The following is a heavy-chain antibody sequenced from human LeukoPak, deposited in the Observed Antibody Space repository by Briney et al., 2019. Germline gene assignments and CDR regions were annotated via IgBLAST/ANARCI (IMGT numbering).Heavy chain of an antibody. CDR2: ISSSSGYI. CDR3: AKGQISRSDRFDY. D-gene: IGHD3-3*02. V-gene: IGHV3-21*04. J-gene: IGHJ4*02. CDR1: GFTFSSFT. Sequence: PGGSLRLSCAASGFTFSSFTMNWVRQAPGKGLEWVSSISSSSGYIYSADSVKGRFTISRDNARNSLYLRMNSLRAEDTAVYYCAKGQISRSDRFDYWGQGTLVTVSS.